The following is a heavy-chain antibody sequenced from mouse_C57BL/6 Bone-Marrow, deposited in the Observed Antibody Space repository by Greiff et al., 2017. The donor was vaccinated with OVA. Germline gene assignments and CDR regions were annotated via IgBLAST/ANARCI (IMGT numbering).Heavy chain of an antibody. D-gene: IGHD1-1*01. CDR3: ARPPPITTVVAKDWYFDV. Sequence: QVQLQQPGAELVKPGASVKLSCKASGYTFTSYWMHWVKQRPGQGLEWIGMIHPNSGSTNYNEKFKSKATLTVDKSSSTAYMQLSSLTSEDSAVYYCARPPPITTVVAKDWYFDVWGTGTTVTVSS. CDR2: IHPNSGST. CDR1: GYTFTSYW. J-gene: IGHJ1*03. V-gene: IGHV1-64*01.